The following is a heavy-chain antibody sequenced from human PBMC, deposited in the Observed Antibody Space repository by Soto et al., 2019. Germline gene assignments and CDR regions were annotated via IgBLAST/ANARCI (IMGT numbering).Heavy chain of an antibody. CDR1: GYTFTAYG. D-gene: IGHD3-22*01. Sequence: VASVKVSCKTSGYTFTAYGLAWLRQAPGQRPEWMGWVSTNNADTNYAQKFQGRVTMTTEKSTRTTYMELRSLRSDDTAVYYCARELNTDPSAYYSFAYWGQGTLVTVSS. CDR3: ARELNTDPSAYYSFAY. CDR2: VSTNNADT. V-gene: IGHV1-18*01. J-gene: IGHJ4*02.